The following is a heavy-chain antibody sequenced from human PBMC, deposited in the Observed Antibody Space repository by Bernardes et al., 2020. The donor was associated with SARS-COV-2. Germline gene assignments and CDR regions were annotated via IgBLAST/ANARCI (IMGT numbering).Heavy chain of an antibody. CDR1: GYSFTSYW. CDR2: IYPGDSDT. V-gene: IGHV5-51*01. CDR3: ARHDNVALSNGRYYWYGLDV. Sequence: GESLKISCKGSGYSFTSYWIGWVRQMPGKGLEWMGIIYPGDSDTTYSPSFQGQVTILADKSISTAYLQWSSLKASDTAMYYCARHDNVALSNGRYYWYGLDVWGQGTTVTVSS. J-gene: IGHJ6*02. D-gene: IGHD1-26*01.